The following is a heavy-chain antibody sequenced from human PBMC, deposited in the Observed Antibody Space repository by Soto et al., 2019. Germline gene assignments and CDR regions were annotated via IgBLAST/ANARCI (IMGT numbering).Heavy chain of an antibody. J-gene: IGHJ6*03. V-gene: IGHV3-48*01. Sequence: GGSLRLSCAASGFTFSSYSMNWVRQAPGKGLEWVSYISSSSSTIYYADSVKGRFTISRDNGKNSLYLQMNSLRAEDKAVYYWTRDYYGSVSYYYYYYYMDVWGQGTTVTVSS. CDR1: GFTFSSYS. CDR3: TRDYYGSVSYYYYYYYMDV. D-gene: IGHD3-10*01. CDR2: ISSSSSTI.